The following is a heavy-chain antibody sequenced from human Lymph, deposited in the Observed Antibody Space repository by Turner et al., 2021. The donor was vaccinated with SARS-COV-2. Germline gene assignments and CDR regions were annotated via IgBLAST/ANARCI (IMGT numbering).Heavy chain of an antibody. V-gene: IGHV3-20*01. CDR2: INWNGGST. D-gene: IGHD7-27*01. CDR1: GFTFDDYG. CDR3: ARVTGAADY. J-gene: IGHJ4*02. Sequence: EVQMVESGGGVVRTGGCLRLSCAGSGFTFDDYGMSWVRQAPGRGLEWVSNINWNGGSTGYADSVKGRFTISRDNANNSLYLQVNSLRAEDTALYHCARVTGAADYWGQGTLVTVSS.